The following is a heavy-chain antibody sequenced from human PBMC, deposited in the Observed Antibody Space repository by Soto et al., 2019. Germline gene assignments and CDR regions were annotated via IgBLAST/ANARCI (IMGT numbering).Heavy chain of an antibody. V-gene: IGHV1-69*12. CDR3: ARDLRGYSYVYRAFDI. D-gene: IGHD5-18*01. CDR1: GGTFSSYA. Sequence: QVQLVQSGAEVKKPGSSVKVSCKASGGTFSSYAISWVRQAPGQGLEWMGGIIPIFGTANYAQKFQGRVTITADESTSTAYMELSSLRSEDTAVYYCARDLRGYSYVYRAFDIWGQGTMVTVSS. CDR2: IIPIFGTA. J-gene: IGHJ3*02.